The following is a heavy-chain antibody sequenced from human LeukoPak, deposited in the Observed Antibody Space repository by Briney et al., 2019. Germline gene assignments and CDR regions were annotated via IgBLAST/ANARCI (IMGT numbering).Heavy chain of an antibody. D-gene: IGHD3-16*01. J-gene: IGHJ6*02. V-gene: IGHV4-31*03. CDR2: IYYSGST. Sequence: PSQTLSLTCTVSGGSVSSGDYYWSWIRQHPGKGLEWFGYIYYSGSTYYNPSLKSRVTVSVDTSKNQFSLNLTSVTAADTAVYYCARESNFVSAFDVWGRGTTVTVSS. CDR3: ARESNFVSAFDV. CDR1: GGSVSSGDYY.